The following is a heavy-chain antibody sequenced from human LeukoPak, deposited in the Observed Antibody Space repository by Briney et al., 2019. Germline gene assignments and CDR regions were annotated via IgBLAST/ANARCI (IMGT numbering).Heavy chain of an antibody. D-gene: IGHD3/OR15-3a*01. CDR1: GFTFSDFY. J-gene: IGHJ4*02. CDR3: ARRGNTDSWTVLIDY. V-gene: IGHV3-11*01. Sequence: GGTLRLSCAAPGFTFSDFYMTWIRQAPGKGLEWISYISEDGRITYYADSLKGRFTISRDNAKSSLSLQVDSLRADDTAVYFCARRGNTDSWTVLIDYWGQGTLVTVSS. CDR2: ISEDGRIT.